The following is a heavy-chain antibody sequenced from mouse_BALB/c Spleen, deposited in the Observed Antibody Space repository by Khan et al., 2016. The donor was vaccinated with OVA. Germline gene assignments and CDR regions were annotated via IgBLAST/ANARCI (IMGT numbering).Heavy chain of an antibody. CDR3: ARGNYDGYYFDY. Sequence: EVQLQESGPGLVKPSQSLSLTCTVTGYSITSGYAWNWIRQFPGNKLEWMGYISYSGVTSYTPSLKSRISITRDTSKNQFFLQLNSVTTEDTATYYCARGNYDGYYFDYWGQGTTLTVS. J-gene: IGHJ2*01. V-gene: IGHV3-2*02. CDR2: ISYSGVT. D-gene: IGHD2-4*01. CDR1: GYSITSGYA.